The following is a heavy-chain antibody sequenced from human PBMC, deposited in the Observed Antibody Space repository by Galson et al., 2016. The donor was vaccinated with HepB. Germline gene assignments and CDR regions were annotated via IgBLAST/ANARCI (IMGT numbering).Heavy chain of an antibody. D-gene: IGHD2-21*01. CDR1: GDSVSSIDAA. CDR3: ARDRASWDGQHTGSFDY. J-gene: IGHJ4*02. CDR2: TYYRSKWYY. V-gene: IGHV6-1*01. Sequence: CAISGDSVSSIDAAWNWIRQSPSRGLEWLGRTYYRSKWYYDYAVSVKSRMTNNPDTSKNQLSLQLNSVTPEDTAVYYCARDRASWDGQHTGSFDYWGQGALVTVSS.